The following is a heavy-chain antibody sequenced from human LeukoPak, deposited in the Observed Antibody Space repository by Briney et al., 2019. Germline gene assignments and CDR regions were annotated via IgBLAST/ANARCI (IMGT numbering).Heavy chain of an antibody. V-gene: IGHV1-2*02. J-gene: IGHJ4*02. CDR1: GYTFTGYY. D-gene: IGHD2-15*01. CDR3: ARESGSAGVIDY. Sequence: ASVKVSCKASGYTFTGYYMYWVRQAPGQGLEWMGWINPNSGAIHYAQKFQGRVTMTRDTFIRTAYMELSRLTSDDTAVYYCARESGSAGVIDYWGQGTLVTVSS. CDR2: INPNSGAI.